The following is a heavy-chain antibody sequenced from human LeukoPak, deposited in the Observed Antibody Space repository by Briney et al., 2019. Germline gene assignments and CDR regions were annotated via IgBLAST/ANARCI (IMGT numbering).Heavy chain of an antibody. V-gene: IGHV1-69*13. CDR2: IIPIFGTA. J-gene: IGHJ3*02. Sequence: SVKVSCKASGGTFSSYAISWVRQAPGQGLEWMGGIIPIFGTANYAQKFQGRVTITADESTSTAYMELNSLRSEDTAVYYCAGLQRYCSSTSCYEGAFDIWGQGTMVTVSS. D-gene: IGHD2-2*01. CDR3: AGLQRYCSSTSCYEGAFDI. CDR1: GGTFSSYA.